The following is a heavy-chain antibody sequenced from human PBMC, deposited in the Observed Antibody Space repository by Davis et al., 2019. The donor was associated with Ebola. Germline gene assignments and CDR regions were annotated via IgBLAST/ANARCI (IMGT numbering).Heavy chain of an antibody. D-gene: IGHD3-10*01. CDR1: GFTFSNAL. CDR3: ARGSVNDAFET. V-gene: IGHV3-66*01. CDR2: IFGGGTT. J-gene: IGHJ3*02. Sequence: GESLKISCAASGFTFSNALMSWVCQAPGPGLEWVSVIFGGGTTHYADSVKGRFSISRDKSKNTLYLQMNSLRAEDTAVYYCARGSVNDAFETWGQGTMVTVSS.